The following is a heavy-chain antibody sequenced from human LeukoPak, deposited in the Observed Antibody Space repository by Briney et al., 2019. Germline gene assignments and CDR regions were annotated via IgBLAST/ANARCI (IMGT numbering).Heavy chain of an antibody. V-gene: IGHV1-18*01. Sequence: ASVNVSCKASGYMFTTYGITWVRQAPGQGPEWMGWISAYDGNTKSAPKFQDRVTMTTDTSTNIAYLELRSLRSDDTAVYYCARDGYGSGKGYFDYWGQGTLVTVSS. D-gene: IGHD3-10*01. CDR3: ARDGYGSGKGYFDY. J-gene: IGHJ4*02. CDR1: GYMFTTYG. CDR2: ISAYDGNT.